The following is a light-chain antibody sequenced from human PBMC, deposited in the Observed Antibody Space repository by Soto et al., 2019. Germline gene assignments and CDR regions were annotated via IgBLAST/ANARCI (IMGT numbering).Light chain of an antibody. Sequence: EIVLTQSPGTLPLSPGERATLSCRASQTVRSSYLAWYQQKPGQAPRLLIYGASIRATGIPDRFSGSGSGTDFTLTISRLEPEDFAVYYRQQYGSSPLTFGGGTKVDIK. CDR2: GAS. CDR1: QTVRSSY. J-gene: IGKJ4*01. CDR3: QQYGSSPLT. V-gene: IGKV3-20*01.